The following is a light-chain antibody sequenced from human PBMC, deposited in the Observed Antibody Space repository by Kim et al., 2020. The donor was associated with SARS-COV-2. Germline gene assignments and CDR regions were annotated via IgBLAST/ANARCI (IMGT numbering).Light chain of an antibody. V-gene: IGLV3-1*01. CDR3: QAWDSSTAV. CDR2: QDT. Sequence: VSPGQTASITWFGDKLGDNYVSWYQQRPGQSPVVVIYQDTNRPSGIPERFSGSNSGNTATLTISGAQAMDEADYYCQAWDSSTAVFGGGTQLTVL. CDR1: KLGDNY. J-gene: IGLJ3*02.